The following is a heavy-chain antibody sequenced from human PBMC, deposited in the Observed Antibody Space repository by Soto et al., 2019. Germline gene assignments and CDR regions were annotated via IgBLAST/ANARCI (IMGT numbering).Heavy chain of an antibody. V-gene: IGHV3-21*01. D-gene: IGHD6-13*01. CDR2: ISSSSSYI. CDR1: GFTFSSYS. CDR3: ARGSSSSWYAEYFQH. J-gene: IGHJ1*01. Sequence: PGGSLRLSCAASGFTFSSYSMNWVRQAPGKGLEWVSSISSSSSYIYYADSVKGRFTISRDNAKNSLYLQMNSLRAEDTAVYYCARGSSSSWYAEYFQHWGQGTLVTVSS.